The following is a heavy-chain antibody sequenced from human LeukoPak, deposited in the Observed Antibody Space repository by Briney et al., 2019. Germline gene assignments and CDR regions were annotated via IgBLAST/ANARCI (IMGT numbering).Heavy chain of an antibody. CDR3: ANLYGDYPDY. V-gene: IGHV3-30*18. D-gene: IGHD4-17*01. Sequence: PGGSLRLSCAASGFTFSTYKIHWVRQAPGKGLEWVAVISYDGNNKFYADSVKGRFTISRDNSKNTLYLQMNSLRAEDTAVYYCANLYGDYPDYWGQGTLVTVSS. J-gene: IGHJ4*02. CDR2: ISYDGNNK. CDR1: GFTFSTYK.